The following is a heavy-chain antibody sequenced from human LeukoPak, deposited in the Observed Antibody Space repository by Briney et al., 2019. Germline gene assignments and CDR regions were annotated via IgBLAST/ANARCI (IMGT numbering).Heavy chain of an antibody. CDR3: AREKMDSSGSDPFDI. V-gene: IGHV3-74*01. J-gene: IGHJ3*02. CDR1: GLTFSNYW. D-gene: IGHD3-22*01. CDR2: IYSDGSGT. Sequence: GGSLRLSCAASGLTFSNYWVHWVRQAPGKGLVWGSRIYSDGSGTTYADSVKGRFTISRDNAKNTLYLRMNSLRVEDTAVYYCAREKMDSSGSDPFDIWGQGTMVTVSS.